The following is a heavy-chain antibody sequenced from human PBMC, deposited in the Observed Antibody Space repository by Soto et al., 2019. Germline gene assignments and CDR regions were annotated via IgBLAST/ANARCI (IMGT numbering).Heavy chain of an antibody. V-gene: IGHV1-58*01. D-gene: IGHD2-2*01. Sequence: GASVKVSCKASGFTFTSSAVQWVRQARGQRLEWIGWIVVGSGNTNYAQKFQERVTITRDMSTSTAYMELNSLRAEDTAVYYCARDPGYCISTSCPYYYGMDVWGQGTTVTVSS. CDR2: IVVGSGNT. CDR1: GFTFTSSA. CDR3: ARDPGYCISTSCPYYYGMDV. J-gene: IGHJ6*02.